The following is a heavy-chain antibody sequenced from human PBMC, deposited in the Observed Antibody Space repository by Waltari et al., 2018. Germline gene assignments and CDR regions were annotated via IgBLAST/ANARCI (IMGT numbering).Heavy chain of an antibody. CDR3: ARDSPTYYYDTPGAFDI. V-gene: IGHV1-2*02. J-gene: IGHJ3*02. Sequence: QVQLVQSGAEVKKPGSSVKVSCKASGGTFSSYAISWVRQAPGQGLEWMGWINPNSGGTNYAQKFQGRVTMTRDTSISTAYMELSRLRSDDTAVYYCARDSPTYYYDTPGAFDIWGQGTMVTVSS. CDR1: GGTFSSYA. CDR2: INPNSGGT. D-gene: IGHD3-22*01.